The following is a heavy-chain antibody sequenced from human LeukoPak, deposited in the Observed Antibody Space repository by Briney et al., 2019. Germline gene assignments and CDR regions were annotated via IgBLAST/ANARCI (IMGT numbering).Heavy chain of an antibody. CDR1: GGSISSGGYY. D-gene: IGHD6-6*01. CDR3: ARVISSSYYYYYMDV. Sequence: NPSETLSLTCTVAGGSISSGGYYWSWIRQHPGKGLEWIGYSYYSGSTYYNPSLKSRVTISVDTSKNQFSLKLSSVTAADTAVYFCARVISSSYYYYYMDVWGKGTTVTVSS. V-gene: IGHV4-31*03. J-gene: IGHJ6*03. CDR2: SYYSGST.